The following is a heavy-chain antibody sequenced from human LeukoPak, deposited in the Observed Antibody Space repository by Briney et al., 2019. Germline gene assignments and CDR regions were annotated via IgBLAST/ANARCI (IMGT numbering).Heavy chain of an antibody. V-gene: IGHV3-7*01. J-gene: IGHJ4*02. Sequence: GGSLRLSCAGTGFIFSNYAMSWVRQAPGKGPEWVANIKQDGGEIYYVDSVKGRFTISRDNAKNSLYLQMNSLRAEDTAVYYCARDKAVGPTLLDYWGQGTLVTVSS. CDR3: ARDKAVGPTLLDY. CDR1: GFIFSNYA. CDR2: IKQDGGEI. D-gene: IGHD1-26*01.